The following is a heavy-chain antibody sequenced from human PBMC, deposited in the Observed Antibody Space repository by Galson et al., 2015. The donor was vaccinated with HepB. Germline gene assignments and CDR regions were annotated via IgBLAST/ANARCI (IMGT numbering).Heavy chain of an antibody. CDR2: IYWDDDK. V-gene: IGHV2-5*02. J-gene: IGHJ4*02. CDR3: GHSSGYRLLDY. CDR1: GFSLSTTGVG. Sequence: PALVKPTQTLTLTCSFSGFSLSTTGVGVGWIRQAPGKALEWLAVIYWDDDKHYSPALKSRLTITKDTPKNQVVLTMTNVDPVDTATYYCGHSSGYRLLDYWGQGTLVTVSS. D-gene: IGHD5-12*01.